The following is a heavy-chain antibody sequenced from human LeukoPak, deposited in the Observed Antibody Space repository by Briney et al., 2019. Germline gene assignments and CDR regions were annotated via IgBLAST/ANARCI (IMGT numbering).Heavy chain of an antibody. Sequence: SETLSLTCTVSGGSISSNSCYWGWIRQPPGKGLEWIGSIYYSGSTFYSPSLKSRVTISVDTSKNQFSLRLTSATAADTAVYYCARGWSVSPRFRYGGRFWFDPWGQGTLVTVSS. D-gene: IGHD6-19*01. J-gene: IGHJ5*02. CDR3: ARGWSVSPRFRYGGRFWFDP. V-gene: IGHV4-39*01. CDR1: GGSISSNSCY. CDR2: IYYSGST.